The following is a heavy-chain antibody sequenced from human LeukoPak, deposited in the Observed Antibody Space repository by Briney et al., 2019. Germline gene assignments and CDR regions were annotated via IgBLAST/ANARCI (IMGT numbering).Heavy chain of an antibody. CDR1: GGSISSSSYY. V-gene: IGHV4-39*01. CDR3: ASLDYGGNLAVYYYYYMDV. Sequence: SETLSLTCSVSGGSISSSSYYWGWIRQPPGKGLEWIGSIYYSGSTYYNPSLKSRVTISVDTSKNQFSLKLSSVTAADTAVYYCASLDYGGNLAVYYYYYMDVWGKGTTVTVSS. J-gene: IGHJ6*03. CDR2: IYYSGST. D-gene: IGHD4-23*01.